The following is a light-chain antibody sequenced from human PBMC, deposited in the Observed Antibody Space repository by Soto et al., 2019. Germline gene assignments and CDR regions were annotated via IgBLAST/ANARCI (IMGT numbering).Light chain of an antibody. Sequence: EIVLTQSPGTLSLSPGERATLSCRASQSFSSSYLAWYHQKPGQAPRLLIYGASSRATGIPDRFSGSGSGTEFTLSINSLQSEDFAVYYCQEYDNWPPEGTFGQGTKVDIK. CDR1: QSFSSSY. V-gene: IGKV3-20*01. CDR3: QEYDNWPPEGT. J-gene: IGKJ1*01. CDR2: GAS.